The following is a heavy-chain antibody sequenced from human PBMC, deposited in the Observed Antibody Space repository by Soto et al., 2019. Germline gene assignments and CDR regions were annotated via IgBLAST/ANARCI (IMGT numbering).Heavy chain of an antibody. Sequence: SETLSLTCSVSGDYIHVGGYYWTWIRQRPGKGLEWMGYIYYTGRTYYNPSLESRLTMSVDRSKNQFSLRLTSVTAADTAVYFCGRDLTSNANCIDPWGQGTLVTVSS. CDR1: GDYIHVGGYY. D-gene: IGHD2-2*01. J-gene: IGHJ5*02. V-gene: IGHV4-30-4*01. CDR3: GRDLTSNANCIDP. CDR2: IYYTGRT.